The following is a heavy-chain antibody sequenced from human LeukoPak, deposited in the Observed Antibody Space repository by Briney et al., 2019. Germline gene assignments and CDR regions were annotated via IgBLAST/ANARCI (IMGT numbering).Heavy chain of an antibody. J-gene: IGHJ4*02. CDR1: GGSINTYY. CDR3: ARQSFAPFQVGPETPIES. V-gene: IGHV4-59*08. Sequence: PSETLSLTCTVSGGSINTYYWSWIRQPPGEGLEWIGYIYYTGSTNYNPSLKSRVTISVDTSKNQFSLKLTSVTAADTAVYYCARQSFAPFQVGPETPIESWGQGTLVTVSS. CDR2: IYYTGST. D-gene: IGHD1-26*01.